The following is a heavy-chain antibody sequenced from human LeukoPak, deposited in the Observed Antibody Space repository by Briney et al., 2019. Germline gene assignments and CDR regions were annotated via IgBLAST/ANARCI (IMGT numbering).Heavy chain of an antibody. Sequence: GGSLRLSRAAFGFIFSNHWMHWVRQVPGKGLVWVSRIEGGGSSTSYADSVRGRFSISRDNAKSTLYLQMNSLRDEDTAVYFCARGPGSSGGAYVGDYWGHGTLVTVSS. J-gene: IGHJ4*01. D-gene: IGHD3-22*01. CDR2: IEGGGSST. CDR3: ARGPGSSGGAYVGDY. CDR1: GFIFSNHW. V-gene: IGHV3-74*01.